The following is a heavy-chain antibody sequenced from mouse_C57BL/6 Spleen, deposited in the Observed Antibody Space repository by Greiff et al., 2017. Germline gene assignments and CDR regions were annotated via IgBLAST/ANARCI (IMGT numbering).Heavy chain of an antibody. Sequence: VQLQQSGPELVKPGASVKISCKASGYSFTGYYMNWVKQSPEKSLEWIGEINPSTGGTTYNQKFKAKATLTVDKSSSTAYMQLKRLTSEDSAVYYCASYGSSPWFAYWGQGTLVTVSA. CDR2: INPSTGGT. CDR3: ASYGSSPWFAY. V-gene: IGHV1-42*01. CDR1: GYSFTGYY. J-gene: IGHJ3*01. D-gene: IGHD1-1*01.